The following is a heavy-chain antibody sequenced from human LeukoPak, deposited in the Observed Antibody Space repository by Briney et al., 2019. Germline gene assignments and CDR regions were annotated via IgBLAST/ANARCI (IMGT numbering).Heavy chain of an antibody. CDR1: GFTVSQHW. CDR2: INADGSER. V-gene: IGHV3-7*01. CDR3: ARGHYGLNI. Sequence: GGSLRLSCVASGFTVSQHWTTWVRQAPGKGLEWVAHINADGSERDSVDSGTGRFTISKDNAKNSVYLQLSSLRAEDTARYYCARGHYGLNIWGQGTMVTVSS. D-gene: IGHD4-17*01. J-gene: IGHJ3*02.